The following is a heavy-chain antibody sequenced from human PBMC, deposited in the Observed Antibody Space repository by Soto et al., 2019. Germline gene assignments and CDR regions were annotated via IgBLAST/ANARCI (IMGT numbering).Heavy chain of an antibody. J-gene: IGHJ5*02. CDR3: ARAITYCSGGRCYPHGWFDP. D-gene: IGHD2-15*01. V-gene: IGHV4-31*03. CDR2: IYYSGRT. CDR1: GGSISSGGYY. Sequence: QVQLQESGPGLVKPSQTLSLTCTVSGGSISSGGYYWSWIRQHPGKGLEWLGYIYYSGRTYYNPSLKSRVTISVDTSKNLSSLKLSSVTAADTAVYYCARAITYCSGGRCYPHGWFDPWGQGTLVTVSS.